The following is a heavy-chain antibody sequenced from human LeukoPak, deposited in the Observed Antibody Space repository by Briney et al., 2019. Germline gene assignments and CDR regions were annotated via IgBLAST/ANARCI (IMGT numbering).Heavy chain of an antibody. Sequence: GGSLRLSCAASGFSFISYEMNWVRQAPGKGLEWVSYISSSSTTIYYADSVKGRFTISRDNAKNSLFLQMNSLRAEDTAVYYCARVLRYCSGGNCYSGGLGYMDVWGKGTTVTISS. D-gene: IGHD2-15*01. CDR3: ARVLRYCSGGNCYSGGLGYMDV. CDR2: ISSSSTTI. J-gene: IGHJ6*03. V-gene: IGHV3-48*03. CDR1: GFSFISYE.